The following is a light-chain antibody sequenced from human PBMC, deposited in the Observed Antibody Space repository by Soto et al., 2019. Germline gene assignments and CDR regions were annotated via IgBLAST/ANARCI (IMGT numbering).Light chain of an antibody. Sequence: EIVLTQSPGALSLSPGERATLSCRASQSVSSSYLAWYQQKPGQAPRLLIYGASSRATGTPDRFSGGGSGTDFTLTISRLEPEDFAVYYCQQFSSYPLTFGGGTKVDIK. J-gene: IGKJ4*01. V-gene: IGKV3-20*01. CDR2: GAS. CDR1: QSVSSSY. CDR3: QQFSSYPLT.